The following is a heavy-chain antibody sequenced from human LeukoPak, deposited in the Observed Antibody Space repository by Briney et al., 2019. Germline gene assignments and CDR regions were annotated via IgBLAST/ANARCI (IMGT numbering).Heavy chain of an antibody. CDR3: ASARHGDYVWDY. J-gene: IGHJ4*02. D-gene: IGHD4-17*01. CDR1: GYSFTYW. V-gene: IGHV5-51*01. Sequence: GESLKISCQGSGYSFTYWIGWVRQMPGKGLEWMGIIYSGDSHTKDSPSFQGRVTISADKSISTAYLQWSSLEASDTAMYYCASARHGDYVWDYWGQGTLVTVSS. CDR2: IYSGDSHT.